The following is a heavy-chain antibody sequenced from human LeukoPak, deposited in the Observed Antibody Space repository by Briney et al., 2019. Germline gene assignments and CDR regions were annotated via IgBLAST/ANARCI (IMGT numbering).Heavy chain of an antibody. J-gene: IGHJ6*03. CDR1: GFTFSSYA. CDR2: ISGSGGST. CDR3: AKGAYCSGGSCGVYYYYHMDV. Sequence: GGSLRLSCAASGFTFSSYAMSWVRQAPGKGLEWVSAISGSGGSTYYADSVKGRFTISRDNSKNTLYLQMNSLRAEDTAVYYCAKGAYCSGGSCGVYYYYHMDVWGKGTTVTVSS. V-gene: IGHV3-23*01. D-gene: IGHD2-15*01.